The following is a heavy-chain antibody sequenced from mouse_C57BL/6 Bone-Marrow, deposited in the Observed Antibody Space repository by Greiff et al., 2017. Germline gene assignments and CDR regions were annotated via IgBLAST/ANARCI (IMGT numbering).Heavy chain of an antibody. CDR1: GYTFTDYY. D-gene: IGHD1-2*01. Sequence: VQRVESGAELVRPGASVKLSCKASGYTFTDYYINWVKQRPGQGLEWIARIYPGSGNTYYNEKFKGKATLTAEKSSSTAYMQLSSLTSEDSAVYFCARNGAWFAYWGQGTLVTVSA. V-gene: IGHV1-76*01. CDR3: ARNGAWFAY. CDR2: IYPGSGNT. J-gene: IGHJ3*01.